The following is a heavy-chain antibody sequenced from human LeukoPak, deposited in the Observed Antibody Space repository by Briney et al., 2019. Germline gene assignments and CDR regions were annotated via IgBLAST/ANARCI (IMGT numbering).Heavy chain of an antibody. CDR1: GDSISSSTYY. D-gene: IGHD3-3*01. V-gene: IGHV4-39*01. CDR2: IYYSGST. J-gene: IGHJ4*02. Sequence: SETLSLTCIVSGDSISSSTYYWAWIGQPPGKGLEWIGSIYYSGSTYYNPSLKSRVTISVDTSKNQFSLKLSSVTAADTAVYYCASLNDFWSGYHFDYWGRGTLVTVSS. CDR3: ASLNDFWSGYHFDY.